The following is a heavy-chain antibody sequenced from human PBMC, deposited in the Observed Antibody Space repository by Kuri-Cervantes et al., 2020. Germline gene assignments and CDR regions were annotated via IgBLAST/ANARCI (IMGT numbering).Heavy chain of an antibody. CDR1: GFTFSSYS. V-gene: IGHV3-48*01. Sequence: GESLKISCAASGFTFSSYSMNWVRQAPGKGLEWVSYISSSSSTIYYADSVKGRFTISRDNAKNSLYLQMNSLRAEDTAVYYCARGGMDVWGQGTTVTVSS. CDR3: ARGGMDV. J-gene: IGHJ6*02. CDR2: ISSSSSTI.